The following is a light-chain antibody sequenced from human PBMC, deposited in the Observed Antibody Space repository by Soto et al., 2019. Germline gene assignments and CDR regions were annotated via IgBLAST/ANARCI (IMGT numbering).Light chain of an antibody. J-gene: IGLJ1*01. Sequence: QSVLAQPPSVSGAPGQKITISCTGGSSNIGAGYDVHWYQQPPGTAPKLLIYGNYNRPSGVPDRFSGSKSGTSASLAITGLQAEDEAEYFCQSYDNSLSGFYVFGTGTKLTVL. V-gene: IGLV1-40*01. CDR2: GNY. CDR3: QSYDNSLSGFYV. CDR1: SSNIGAGYD.